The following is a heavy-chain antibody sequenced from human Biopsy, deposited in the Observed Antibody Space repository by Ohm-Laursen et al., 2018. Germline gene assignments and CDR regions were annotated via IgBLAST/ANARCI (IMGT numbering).Heavy chain of an antibody. CDR2: VYYTGST. Sequence: SQTLSLTCPVSGDSISSYYWSWIRQPPGKGLQWIGYVYYTGSTDYNPSLQSRVTISVDTSKNHFSLRLRSVTPADTALYYCAKRDGGGSGCTVCFFDSWGQGTQVTVSS. V-gene: IGHV4-59*01. CDR3: AKRDGGGSGCTVCFFDS. J-gene: IGHJ4*02. CDR1: GDSISSYY. D-gene: IGHD2-8*01.